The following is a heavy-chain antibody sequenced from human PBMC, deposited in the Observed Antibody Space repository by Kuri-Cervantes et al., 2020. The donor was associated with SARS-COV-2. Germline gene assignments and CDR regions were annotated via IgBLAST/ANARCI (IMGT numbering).Heavy chain of an antibody. CDR3: TTVGHCSSSTCRYYHYYMDV. D-gene: IGHD2-2*01. J-gene: IGHJ6*03. CDR2: IKSKIDGGAT. CDR1: GFPFSNTW. Sequence: GGSLRLSYAASGFPFSNTWMTWVRQAPGKGLEWVGRIKSKIDGGATDYAAPMKGRITISRDDSKNTVYLQVNSLKTEDTAMYYCTTVGHCSSSTCRYYHYYMDVWGKGTKVTVSS. V-gene: IGHV3-15*01.